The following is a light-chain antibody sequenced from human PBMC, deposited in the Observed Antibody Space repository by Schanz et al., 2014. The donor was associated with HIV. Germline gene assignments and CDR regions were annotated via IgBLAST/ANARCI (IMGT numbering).Light chain of an antibody. J-gene: IGKJ4*01. V-gene: IGKV3-11*01. CDR1: QSVSSY. CDR2: GAS. Sequence: EILMTQSPATLSLSPGERATLSCRASQSVSSYLAWYKQEHGQPPRLLIYGASIRATGVPDRFSGSGSGTDFTLAINSLEPEDFALYYCQQGGSWPLTFGGGTTVEIK. CDR3: QQGGSWPLT.